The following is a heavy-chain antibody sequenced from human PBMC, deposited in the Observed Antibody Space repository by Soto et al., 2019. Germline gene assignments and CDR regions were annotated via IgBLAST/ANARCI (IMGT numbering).Heavy chain of an antibody. J-gene: IGHJ4*02. CDR3: TKEPATAKPEGVDF. CDR1: GYTFSDYY. CDR2: INPNSGGT. Sequence: ASVEVSCKTSGYTFSDYYIYWVRQAPGQGLEWMGWINPNSGGTKYAPKFQGGVTMTRDTSITTAYMELSRLRSGDTAVYYCTKEPATAKPEGVDFWGQGTLVTVSS. D-gene: IGHD1-1*01. V-gene: IGHV1-2*02.